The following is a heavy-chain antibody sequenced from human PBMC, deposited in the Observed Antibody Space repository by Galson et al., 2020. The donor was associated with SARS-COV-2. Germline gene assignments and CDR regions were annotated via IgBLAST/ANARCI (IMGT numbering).Heavy chain of an antibody. V-gene: IGHV3-9*01. Sequence: GGSLRLSCAASGFTFDDYAMHWVRQAPGKGLEWVSGISWNSGSIGYADSVKGRFTISRDNAKNSLYLQMNSLRAEDTALYYCAVFYCSGGSCYYREDYWGQGTLVTVSS. J-gene: IGHJ4*02. D-gene: IGHD2-15*01. CDR2: ISWNSGSI. CDR1: GFTFDDYA. CDR3: AVFYCSGGSCYYREDY.